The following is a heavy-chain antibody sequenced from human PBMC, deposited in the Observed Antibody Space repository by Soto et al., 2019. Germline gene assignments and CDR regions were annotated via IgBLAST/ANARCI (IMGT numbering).Heavy chain of an antibody. CDR1: GGSFSGYY. CDR2: INHSGST. J-gene: IGHJ3*02. V-gene: IGHV4-34*01. Sequence: SETLSLTCAVHGGSFSGYYWDWIRQPPGKGLEWIGEINHSGSTNYNPSLKSRVTISVDTSKNQFSLKLSSVTAADTAVYYCARSIAAALKFDAFGIWGQGTMVTVSS. CDR3: ARSIAAALKFDAFGI. D-gene: IGHD6-13*01.